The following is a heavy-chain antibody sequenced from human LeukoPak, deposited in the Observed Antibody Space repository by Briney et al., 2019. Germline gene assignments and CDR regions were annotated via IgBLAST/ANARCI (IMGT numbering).Heavy chain of an antibody. CDR1: GFTFSSYA. D-gene: IGHD3-22*01. J-gene: IGHJ4*02. CDR2: ISYDGSNK. V-gene: IGHV3-30-3*01. Sequence: GGSLRLSCAASGFTFSSYAMHWVRQAPGKGLEWVAVISYDGSNKYYADSVKGRFTISRDNSKNTLYLQMNSLRAEDTAVYYCASAPMTYYYDSRGYYPYYWGQGTLVTVSS. CDR3: ASAPMTYYYDSRGYYPYY.